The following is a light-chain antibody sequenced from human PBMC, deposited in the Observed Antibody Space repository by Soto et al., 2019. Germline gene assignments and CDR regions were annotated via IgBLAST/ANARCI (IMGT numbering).Light chain of an antibody. V-gene: IGKV3-20*01. Sequence: EIVLTQSPGTLSLSPGERATLSCRASQSVSNNYLAWYQQKPGQAPRLLIYGASNRATGISDRFSGSGSGTDFTLTISRLEPEDFAVYYCQQYGSSGTFGQGTKVKIK. J-gene: IGKJ1*01. CDR1: QSVSNNY. CDR2: GAS. CDR3: QQYGSSGT.